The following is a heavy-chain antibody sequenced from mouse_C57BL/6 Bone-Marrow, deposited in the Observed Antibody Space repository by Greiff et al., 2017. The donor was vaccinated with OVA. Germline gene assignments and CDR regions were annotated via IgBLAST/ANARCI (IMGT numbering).Heavy chain of an antibody. J-gene: IGHJ2*01. CDR2: ISPRAGST. V-gene: IGHV1-85*01. Sequence: QVQLQQSGPELVKPGASVKLSCKASGYTFTSYDINWVTQRPGQGLEWIGWISPRAGSTPYHEKFKGKATLTVDTSSSTAYMELHSLTSEDSAVYFCARLSITTVVAGFDYWGQGTTLTVSS. CDR1: GYTFTSYD. CDR3: ARLSITTVVAGFDY. D-gene: IGHD1-1*01.